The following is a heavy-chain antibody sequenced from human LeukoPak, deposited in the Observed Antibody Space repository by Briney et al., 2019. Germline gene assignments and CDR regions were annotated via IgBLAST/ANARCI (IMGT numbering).Heavy chain of an antibody. CDR1: GYTFTGYY. V-gene: IGHV1-2*02. J-gene: IGHJ4*02. Sequence: ASVTVSCTASGYTFTGYYMHWVRQAPGQGLEWMGWINPNSGGTNYAQKFQGRVTMTRDTSISTAYMELSRLRSDDTAVYYCAPSGGTTYDFYMWYFDYWGQGTLVTVSS. CDR2: INPNSGGT. CDR3: APSGGTTYDFYMWYFDY. D-gene: IGHD1-1*01.